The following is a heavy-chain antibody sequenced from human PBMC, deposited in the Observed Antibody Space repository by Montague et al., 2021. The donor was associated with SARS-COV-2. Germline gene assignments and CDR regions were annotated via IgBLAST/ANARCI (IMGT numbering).Heavy chain of an antibody. CDR3: ARVLLEPLDY. CDR1: GGSFSGYY. Sequence: SETLSLTCAVYGGSFSGYYWSWIRQPPGKGLEWIGEINHSGSTNYNPSLKSRVTISVDTSKNQFSLKLSSVTAADTAVYYCARVLLEPLDYWGQGTMVTVSS. D-gene: IGHD1-14*01. J-gene: IGHJ4*02. CDR2: INHSGST. V-gene: IGHV4-34*01.